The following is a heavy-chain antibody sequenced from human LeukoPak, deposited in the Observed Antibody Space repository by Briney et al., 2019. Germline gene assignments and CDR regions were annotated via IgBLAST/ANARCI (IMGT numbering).Heavy chain of an antibody. J-gene: IGHJ4*02. V-gene: IGHV4-4*07. CDR2: IYSSGST. Sequence: GSLRLSCAASGLTFSSYAMSWVRQPAGKGLEWIGRIYSSGSTNYNPSLESRVTMSVDTSKKQFSLKLSSVTAADTAVYYCARERDSSFDYWGQGTQVTVSS. CDR3: ARERDSSFDY. CDR1: GLTFSSYA. D-gene: IGHD6-13*01.